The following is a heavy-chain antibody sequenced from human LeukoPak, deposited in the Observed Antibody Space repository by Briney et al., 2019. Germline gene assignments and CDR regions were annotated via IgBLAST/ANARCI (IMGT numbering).Heavy chain of an antibody. V-gene: IGHV5-51*01. CDR2: LYPGDSET. Sequence: GESLKISCKGSGYSFSSYWIGWVRQMSGKGLEWMGILYPGDSETRYSPSFQGQVTISADKSISTAYLQWSSLKAPDTATYYCARRGSSGWFFDYWGQGTLVTVSS. D-gene: IGHD6-19*01. CDR3: ARRGSSGWFFDY. CDR1: GYSFSSYW. J-gene: IGHJ4*02.